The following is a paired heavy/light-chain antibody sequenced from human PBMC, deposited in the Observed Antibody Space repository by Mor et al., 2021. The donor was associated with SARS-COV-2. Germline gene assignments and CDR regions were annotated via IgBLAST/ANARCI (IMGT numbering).Light chain of an antibody. CDR1: QSLVYSDGNTY. CDR2: KVS. CDR3: MQGTHWPPGWT. Sequence: DVVMTQSPLSLPVTLGQPASISCRSSQSLVYSDGNTYLNWFQQRPGQSPRRLIYKVSNRDSGVPDRFSGSGSGTDFTLKISRVEAEDVGVYYCMQGTHWPPGWTFGQGTKVEIK. V-gene: IGKV2-30*01. J-gene: IGKJ1*01.
Heavy chain of an antibody. CDR3: VKSDYDSNY. D-gene: IGHD3-22*01. CDR1: GFTFSSYA. V-gene: IGHV3-64D*09. J-gene: IGHJ4*02. Sequence: EVQLVESGGGLVQPGGSLRLSCSASGFTFSSYAMHWVRQAPGKGLEYVSAISSNGGSTYYADSVKGRFTISRDNSKNTLYLQMSSLRAEDTAVYYCVKSDYDSNYWGQGTLVTVSS. CDR2: ISSNGGST.